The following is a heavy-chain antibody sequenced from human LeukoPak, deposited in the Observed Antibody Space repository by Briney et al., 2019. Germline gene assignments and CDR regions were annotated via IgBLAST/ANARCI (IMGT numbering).Heavy chain of an antibody. Sequence: SESLSLTCAVSGGSLSGYYWTWIRHPPGKGREWIGEINHSGSTNYNPSLKSRVTISVDTSKNQFSLKLSSVTAADTAVYYCARGKGSGWTFDYWGQGTLVTVSS. J-gene: IGHJ4*02. V-gene: IGHV4-34*01. CDR2: INHSGST. CDR3: ARGKGSGWTFDY. D-gene: IGHD6-19*01. CDR1: GGSLSGYY.